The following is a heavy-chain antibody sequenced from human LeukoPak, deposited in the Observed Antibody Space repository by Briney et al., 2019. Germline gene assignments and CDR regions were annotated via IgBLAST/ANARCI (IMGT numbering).Heavy chain of an antibody. J-gene: IGHJ4*02. CDR3: GKDRGGGFDY. Sequence: PGGSLRLSCAASGFTVSSNYMSWVRQAPGKGLEWVSAISSSGESTYYADSVRGRFTISRDNSKNTLYLQMNSLRAEDTAVYYCGKDRGGGFDYWGQGTLVTVSS. CDR1: GFTVSSNY. CDR2: ISSSGEST. D-gene: IGHD3-10*01. V-gene: IGHV3-23*01.